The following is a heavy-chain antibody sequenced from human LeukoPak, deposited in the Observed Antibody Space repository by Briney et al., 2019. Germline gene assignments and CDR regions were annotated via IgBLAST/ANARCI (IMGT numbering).Heavy chain of an antibody. J-gene: IGHJ4*02. V-gene: IGHV3-11*01. CDR2: ISSSGGTI. CDR3: ARADRGFGLAGY. Sequence: GGSLRLSCAASGFTFSDYYINWIRQAPGKGLEWVSYISSSGGTIYYADSVKGRFTISRDNAKNSLYLQMNSLRAEDTAVYYCARADRGFGLAGYWGQGTLVTVSS. D-gene: IGHD3-10*01. CDR1: GFTFSDYY.